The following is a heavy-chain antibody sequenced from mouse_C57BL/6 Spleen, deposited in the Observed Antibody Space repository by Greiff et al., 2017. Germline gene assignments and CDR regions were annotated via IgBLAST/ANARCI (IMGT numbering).Heavy chain of an antibody. CDR1: GYTFTSYW. V-gene: IGHV1-55*01. CDR3: ARNLAKPSFAY. J-gene: IGHJ3*01. D-gene: IGHD1-1*01. Sequence: QVQLKQPGAELVKPGASVKMSCKASGYTFTSYWITWVKQRPGQGLEWIGDIYPGSGSTNYNEKFKSKSTLTVDTSSSTAYMQLSSLTSEDSAVYYCARNLAKPSFAYWGQGTLVTVSA. CDR2: IYPGSGST.